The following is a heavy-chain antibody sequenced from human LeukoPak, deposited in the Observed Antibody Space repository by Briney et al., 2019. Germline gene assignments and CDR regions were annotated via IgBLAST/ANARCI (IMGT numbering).Heavy chain of an antibody. CDR2: IYYSGST. CDR1: GGSVSSGSYY. D-gene: IGHD2-21*02. V-gene: IGHV4-61*01. CDR3: ARDSDGDCVPS. Sequence: PETLSLTCTVSGGSVSSGSYYWSWIRQPPGKGLEWIGYIYYSGSTNYNPSLKSRVTISVDTSKNQFSLKLSSVTAADTAVYYCARDSDGDCVPSWGQGTLVTVSS. J-gene: IGHJ5*02.